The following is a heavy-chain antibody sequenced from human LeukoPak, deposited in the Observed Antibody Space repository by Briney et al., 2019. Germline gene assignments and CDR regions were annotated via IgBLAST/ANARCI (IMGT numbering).Heavy chain of an antibody. Sequence: SETLSLTCTVSGGSISSYYWSWIRQPPGKGLEWIGYIYYSGSTNYNPSLKSRVTISVDTSKNQFSLKLSSVTAADTAVYNCAREYGSGSYYNGRYLDYWGQGTLVTVSS. CDR3: AREYGSGSYYNGRYLDY. CDR2: IYYSGST. CDR1: GGSISSYY. D-gene: IGHD3-10*01. J-gene: IGHJ4*02. V-gene: IGHV4-59*01.